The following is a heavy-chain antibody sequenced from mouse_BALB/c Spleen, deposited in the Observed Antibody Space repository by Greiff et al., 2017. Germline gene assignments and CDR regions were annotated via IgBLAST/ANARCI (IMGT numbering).Heavy chain of an antibody. CDR1: GFAFSSYD. CDR3: ARRTGFDY. J-gene: IGHJ2*01. D-gene: IGHD4-1*01. CDR2: ISSGGGST. V-gene: IGHV5-12-1*01. Sequence: EVHLVESGGGLVKPGGSLKLSCAASGFAFSSYDMSWVRQTPEKRLEWVAYISSGGGSTYYPDTVKGRFTISRDNAKNTLYLQMSSLKSEDTAMYYCARRTGFDYWGQGTTLTVSS.